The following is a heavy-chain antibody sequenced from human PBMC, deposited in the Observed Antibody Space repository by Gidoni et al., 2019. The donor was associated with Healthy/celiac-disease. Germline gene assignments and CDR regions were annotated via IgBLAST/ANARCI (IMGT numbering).Heavy chain of an antibody. CDR2: IYLNDDK. Sequence: QITLKDSGPTLVTPTQTLTLPCTFSGFSLSTSVVGVGWIRHPPGKSLEWLALIYLNDDKRYSPSLKSRITITKDTYKNQVVLKMTNMDPVDTATYYCEHRSGGSCYFDCWGMDVWGQGTTVTVSS. D-gene: IGHD2-15*01. V-gene: IGHV2-5*01. CDR3: EHRSGGSCYFDCWGMDV. J-gene: IGHJ6*02. CDR1: GFSLSTSVVG.